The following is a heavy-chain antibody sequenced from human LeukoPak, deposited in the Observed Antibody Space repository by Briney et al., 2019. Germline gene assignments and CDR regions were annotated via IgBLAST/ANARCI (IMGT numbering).Heavy chain of an antibody. CDR1: GGSISSYY. V-gene: IGHV4-59*01. Sequence: PSETLSLTCTVYGGSISSYYWGWIRQPPGKGLEWIGYIYYSGSTNYNPSLKSRVTISVDTSKNQFSLKLSSVTAADTAVYYCARDTQLGIFDYWAQGSLVTVSS. CDR3: ARDTQLGIFDY. D-gene: IGHD1-1*01. CDR2: IYYSGST. J-gene: IGHJ4*02.